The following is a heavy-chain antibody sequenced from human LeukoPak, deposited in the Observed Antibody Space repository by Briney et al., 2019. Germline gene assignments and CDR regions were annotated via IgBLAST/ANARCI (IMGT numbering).Heavy chain of an antibody. J-gene: IGHJ5*02. V-gene: IGHV1-69*05. Sequence: SVKVSCKASGGTFSSYAISWVRRAPGQGLEWMGGIIPIFGTANYAQKFQGRVTITTDESTSTAYMELSSLRSEDTAVYYCARRTGTNPRREWFDPWGQGTLVTVSS. D-gene: IGHD1/OR15-1a*01. CDR1: GGTFSSYA. CDR2: IIPIFGTA. CDR3: ARRTGTNPRREWFDP.